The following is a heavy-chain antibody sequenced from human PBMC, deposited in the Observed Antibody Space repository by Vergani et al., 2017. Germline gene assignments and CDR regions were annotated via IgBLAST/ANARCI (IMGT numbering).Heavy chain of an antibody. CDR1: GGSISSSNW. CDR3: ARGNRPYYYGSGSPRGYYYYYGMDV. D-gene: IGHD3-10*01. CDR2: IYHSGST. J-gene: IGHJ6*02. V-gene: IGHV4-4*03. Sequence: QVQLQESGPGLVKPPGTLSLTFAVSGGSISSSNWWSWVRPPPGKGLEWIGEIYHSGSTNYNPSLKSRVTISVDKSKNQFSLKLSSVTAADTAVYYCARGNRPYYYGSGSPRGYYYYYGMDVWGQGTTVTVSS.